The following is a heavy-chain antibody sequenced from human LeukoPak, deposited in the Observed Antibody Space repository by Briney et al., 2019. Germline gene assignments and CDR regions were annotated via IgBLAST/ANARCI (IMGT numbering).Heavy chain of an antibody. CDR3: AKGEGPTVGIT. D-gene: IGHD1-7*01. V-gene: IGHV3-23*01. CDR1: GFIFNNYV. Sequence: GGSLRLSCAASGFIFNNYVMSWVRQGPGKGLEWVSASGGGGGRTYYADSVKGRFTISRDNSKNTRFLQMGSLRAEDTAVYYCAKGEGPTVGITWGQGTLVTVTS. CDR2: SGGGGGRT. J-gene: IGHJ4*02.